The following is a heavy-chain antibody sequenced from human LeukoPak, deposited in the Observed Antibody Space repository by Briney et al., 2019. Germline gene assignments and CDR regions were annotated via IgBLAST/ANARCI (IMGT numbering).Heavy chain of an antibody. CDR2: IYYSGST. CDR3: ARALADYGDRYYFDY. CDR1: GGSISIFS. D-gene: IGHD4-17*01. V-gene: IGHV4-59*12. J-gene: IGHJ4*02. Sequence: ETLSHTRSVSGGSISIFSGRCIRQPPGGGRGWCGFIYYSGSTNYNPALMGRVTMSVDTSKNQCSLQLNSVTPEDTAVHYCARALADYGDRYYFDYWGQGTLVTVSS.